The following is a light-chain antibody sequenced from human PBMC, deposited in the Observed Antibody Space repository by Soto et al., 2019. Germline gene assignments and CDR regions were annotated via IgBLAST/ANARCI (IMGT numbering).Light chain of an antibody. CDR1: SSDVGGSNY. V-gene: IGLV2-14*01. J-gene: IGLJ2*01. CDR2: EVT. Sequence: QSALTQPPSASGSPGQSVTISCTGASSDVGGSNYVSWYQQHPGKAPKLMIYEVTYRPSGVSTRFSASKSGSTASLTISGIQAEDEADYYCSSYSTTSSPHVLFGGGTKLTVL. CDR3: SSYSTTSSPHVL.